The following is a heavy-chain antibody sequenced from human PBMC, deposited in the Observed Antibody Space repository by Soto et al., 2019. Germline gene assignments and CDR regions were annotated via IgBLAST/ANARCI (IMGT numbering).Heavy chain of an antibody. CDR3: AKGSFGFDY. CDR1: GVTFTSYA. V-gene: IGHV3-23*01. J-gene: IGHJ4*02. D-gene: IGHD3-10*01. Sequence: VGSLRLSCAASGVTFTSYAMTWVRQVPGEGLQWVSSISKSGDSTYYADSVKGRFTTSRDNSKNTLYLQMNSLRAEDTAIYYCAKGSFGFDYWGQGTLVTVSS. CDR2: ISKSGDST.